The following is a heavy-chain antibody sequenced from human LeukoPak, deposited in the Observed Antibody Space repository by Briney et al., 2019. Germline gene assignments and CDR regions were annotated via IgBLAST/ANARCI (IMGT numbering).Heavy chain of an antibody. V-gene: IGHV3-30-3*01. CDR3: KRHHNWNDGDY. D-gene: IGHD1-20*01. Sequence: PGRSLRLSCAASGFTFSSYAMHWVRQAPGKGLEWVAVISYDGSNKYYADSVKGRFTISRDNSKNTLYLQMNSLRAEDTAVYYCKRHHNWNDGDYWGQGTLVTVSS. CDR1: GFTFSSYA. CDR2: ISYDGSNK. J-gene: IGHJ4*02.